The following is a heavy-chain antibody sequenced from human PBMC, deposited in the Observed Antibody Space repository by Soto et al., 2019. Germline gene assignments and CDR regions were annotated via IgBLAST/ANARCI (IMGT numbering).Heavy chain of an antibody. D-gene: IGHD3-3*01. CDR1: GGSISSGDYY. V-gene: IGHV4-30-4*01. CDR2: IYYSGST. Sequence: SETLSLTCTVSGGSISSGDYYWSWIRQPPGKGLEWIGYIYYSGSTYYNPSLKSRVTISVDTSKNQFSLKLSSVTAADTAVYYCARGRAYHLEWPPRGWFDPWGQGTLVTVSS. CDR3: ARGRAYHLEWPPRGWFDP. J-gene: IGHJ5*02.